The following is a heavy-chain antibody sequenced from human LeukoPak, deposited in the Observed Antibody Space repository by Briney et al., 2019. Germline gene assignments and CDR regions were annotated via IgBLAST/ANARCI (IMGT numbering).Heavy chain of an antibody. J-gene: IGHJ4*02. Sequence: SETLPPTCTVSGGSISSYYWSWIRQPPGKGLEWIGYIYYSGSTNYNPSLKSRVTISVDTSKNQFSLKLSSVTAADTAVYYCARVKGYGLRYDYWGQGTLVTVSS. CDR3: ARVKGYGLRYDY. D-gene: IGHD3-10*01. V-gene: IGHV4-59*01. CDR1: GGSISSYY. CDR2: IYYSGST.